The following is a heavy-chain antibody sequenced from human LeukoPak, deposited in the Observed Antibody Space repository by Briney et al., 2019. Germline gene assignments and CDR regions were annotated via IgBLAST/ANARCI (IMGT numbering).Heavy chain of an antibody. J-gene: IGHJ6*03. CDR2: IYYSGNT. Sequence: SETLSLTCTVSGDSITNYYWSWYRQPPGQGLEWIGYIYYSGNTNYNPSLKSRVTISVDTSKNQFSLKLSSVTAADTAVYYCARGRSSMVRGYYYYYMDVWGKGTTVTISS. CDR3: ARGRSSMVRGYYYYYMDV. D-gene: IGHD3-10*01. CDR1: GDSITNYY. V-gene: IGHV4-59*01.